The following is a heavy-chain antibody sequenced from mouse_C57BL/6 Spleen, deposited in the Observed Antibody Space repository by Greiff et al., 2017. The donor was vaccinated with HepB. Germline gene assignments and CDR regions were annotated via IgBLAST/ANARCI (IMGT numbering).Heavy chain of an antibody. D-gene: IGHD2-3*01. CDR2: IRLKSDTYAT. CDR3: TGRWLLRDYAMDY. J-gene: IGHJ4*01. CDR1: GFTFSNYW. V-gene: IGHV6-3*01. Sequence: DVKLQESGGGLVQPGGSMKLSCVASGFTFSNYWMNWVRQSPEKGLEWVAQIRLKSDTYATHYAESVKGRFTISRDDSKSSVYLQLNNLRAEDTGIYYCTGRWLLRDYAMDYWGQGTSVTVSS.